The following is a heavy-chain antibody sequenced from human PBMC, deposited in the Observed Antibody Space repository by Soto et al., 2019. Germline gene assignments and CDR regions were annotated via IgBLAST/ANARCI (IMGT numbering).Heavy chain of an antibody. D-gene: IGHD3-3*01. V-gene: IGHV1-46*01. Sequence: ASVKVSCKASGYTFTSYYIHWVRQAPGQGLEWMGIINPSCGSTSYAQKFQGRVTMTRDTSTSTVYMELSSLRSEDTAVYYCAREGFWSGYHGQYNWFDPWGQGTLVTVSS. CDR3: AREGFWSGYHGQYNWFDP. J-gene: IGHJ5*02. CDR1: GYTFTSYY. CDR2: INPSCGST.